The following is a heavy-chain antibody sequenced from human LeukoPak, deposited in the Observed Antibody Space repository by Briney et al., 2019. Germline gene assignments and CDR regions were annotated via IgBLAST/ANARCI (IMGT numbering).Heavy chain of an antibody. D-gene: IGHD6-13*01. CDR3: TREAAAGYYYFDY. CDR1: GGTFSNYT. J-gene: IGHJ4*02. CDR2: IIPIFGTS. Sequence: ASVKVSCKASGGTFSNYTISWVRQAPGQGLEWMGGIIPIFGTSNYAQKFQGRVTITADESTSTAYMELSSLRSEDTAVYYCTREAAAGYYYFDYWGQGTLVTVSS. V-gene: IGHV1-69*01.